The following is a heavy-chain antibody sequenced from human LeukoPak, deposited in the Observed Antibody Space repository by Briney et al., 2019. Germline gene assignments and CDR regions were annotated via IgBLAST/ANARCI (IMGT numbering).Heavy chain of an antibody. CDR1: GYTLTELS. V-gene: IGHV1-24*01. CDR3: ATQLSSGWPLRHLPFDY. Sequence: GASVKVSCKVSGYTLTELSMHWVRQAPGKGLEWMGGYDPADGETIYAQKFQGRVTMTEDTSTDTAYMELSSLRSEDTAVYHCATQLSSGWPLRHLPFDYWGQGTLVTVSS. J-gene: IGHJ4*02. D-gene: IGHD3-22*01. CDR2: YDPADGET.